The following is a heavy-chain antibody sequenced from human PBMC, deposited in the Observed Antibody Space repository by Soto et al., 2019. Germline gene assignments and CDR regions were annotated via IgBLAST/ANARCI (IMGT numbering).Heavy chain of an antibody. CDR1: GITISNYP. Sequence: EVQLLESGGGLVQPGGSLRLSCAASGITISNYPMSWVRQAPGKGLDWVSGISGRGDRTYYADSAKGRFTISKDISRNSLSLQLDSLGVEDPAVYFCVKDDGGYPSTAPHWGQGTLVTVSS. CDR2: ISGRGDRT. CDR3: VKDDGGYPSTAPH. D-gene: IGHD3-22*01. J-gene: IGHJ4*02. V-gene: IGHV3-23*01.